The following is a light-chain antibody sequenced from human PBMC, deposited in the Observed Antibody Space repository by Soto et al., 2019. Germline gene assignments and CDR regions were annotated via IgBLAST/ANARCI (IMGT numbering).Light chain of an antibody. J-gene: IGKJ1*01. CDR2: GAS. CDR1: QSVSSN. CDR3: QQYNNWPPWT. Sequence: EIGMTQSPATLSESPGERATLSCRASQSVSSNLAWYQQKPGQAPRLLIYGASTRATGIPARFSGSGSGTEFTLTISSLQSEDFAVYYCQQYNNWPPWTFGQGTKVAIK. V-gene: IGKV3-15*01.